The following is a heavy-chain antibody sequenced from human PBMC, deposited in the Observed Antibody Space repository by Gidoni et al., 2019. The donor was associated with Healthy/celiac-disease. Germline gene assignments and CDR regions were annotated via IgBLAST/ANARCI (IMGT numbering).Heavy chain of an antibody. Sequence: SGYTFTSYGISWVRQAPGQGLEWMGGISADNCNTNYAQKLQGRVTITTYTSTTNTYMDLRCLRSFDTAGYYCSIESFTFFCVFITLPPYYYGMDVGGQGTTVTVSS. CDR1: GYTFTSYG. J-gene: IGHJ6*02. D-gene: IGHD3-3*01. CDR3: SIESFTFFCVFITLPPYYYGMDV. V-gene: IGHV1-18*01. CDR2: ISADNCNT.